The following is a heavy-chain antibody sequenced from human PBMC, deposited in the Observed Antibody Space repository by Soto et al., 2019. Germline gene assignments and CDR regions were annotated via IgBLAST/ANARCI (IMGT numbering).Heavy chain of an antibody. CDR3: ARDIGGWYGFDY. V-gene: IGHV4-59*01. Sequence: PSETLSLTCTVSGGSISSYYWSWIRQPPGKGLEWIGYINYCGSTNYNPTLKSRVTISIDTSKNQFPLKLSPVTAAATAVYYCARDIGGWYGFDYWGQGTLVTVSS. CDR2: INYCGST. D-gene: IGHD6-19*01. CDR1: GGSISSYY. J-gene: IGHJ4*02.